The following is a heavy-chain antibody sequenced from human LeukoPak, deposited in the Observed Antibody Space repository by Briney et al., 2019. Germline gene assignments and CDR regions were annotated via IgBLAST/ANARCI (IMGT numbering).Heavy chain of an antibody. CDR3: AKDDSWFGELLYAY. V-gene: IGHV3-53*01. Sequence: PGGSLRLSCAASGFTVSNNYMSWVCQAPGKGLEWVSAIHSSGGTYYADSVKGRFTISRDTSKNTLYLQINSLRVEDTAVYYCAKDDSWFGELLYAYWGQGTLVTVSS. CDR1: GFTVSNNY. D-gene: IGHD3-10*01. J-gene: IGHJ4*02. CDR2: IHSSGGT.